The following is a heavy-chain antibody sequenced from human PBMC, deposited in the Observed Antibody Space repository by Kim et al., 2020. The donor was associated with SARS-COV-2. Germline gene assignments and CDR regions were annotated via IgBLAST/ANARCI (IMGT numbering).Heavy chain of an antibody. Sequence: KYYEDSVRGRVTISRDNAKNSLYLQRSSLRAEGTAVYYCARAYGDAFDIWGQGTMVTVSS. D-gene: IGHD3-16*01. V-gene: IGHV3-7*01. J-gene: IGHJ3*02. CDR2: K. CDR3: ARAYGDAFDI.